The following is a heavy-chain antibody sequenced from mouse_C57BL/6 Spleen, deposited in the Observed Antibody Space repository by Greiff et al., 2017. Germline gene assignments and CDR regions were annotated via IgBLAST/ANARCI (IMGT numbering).Heavy chain of an antibody. V-gene: IGHV14-4*01. CDR2: IDPENGDT. J-gene: IGHJ2*01. CDR1: GFNIKDDY. D-gene: IGHD2-5*01. Sequence: EVQLQQSGAELVRPGASVKLSCTASGFNIKDDYMHWVKQRPEQGLEWIGWIDPENGDTEFASKFQGKATIPADTPYNTPYLQLSSLTSEDTAGYYCTTRSDYSNYKDYWGKGTTLTVSS. CDR3: TTRSDYSNYKDY.